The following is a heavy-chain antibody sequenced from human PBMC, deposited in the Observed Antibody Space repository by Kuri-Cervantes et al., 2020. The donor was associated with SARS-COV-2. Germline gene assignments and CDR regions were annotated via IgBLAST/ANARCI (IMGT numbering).Heavy chain of an antibody. CDR3: ANSYYDKRGYYYGWFDP. D-gene: IGHD3-22*01. Sequence: SETLSLTCTVSGGSISSGDYLWSWIRQPPGKGLEWIGYIDSSGSTYYNPYLKSRVTMSVERSKNQFSLTLTSVTAADTAVYYCANSYYDKRGYYYGWFDPWGQGTLVTVSS. V-gene: IGHV4-30-4*01. CDR1: GGSISSGDYL. CDR2: IDSSGST. J-gene: IGHJ5*02.